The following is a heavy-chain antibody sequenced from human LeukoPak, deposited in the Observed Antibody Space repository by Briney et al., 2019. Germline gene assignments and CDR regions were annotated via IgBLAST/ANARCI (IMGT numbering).Heavy chain of an antibody. Sequence: GGSLRLSCAASGFTFSSYAMSWVRQAPGKGLEWVSAISGSGGSTYYADSVKGRFTISRDDSKNTAYLQMNSLKIEDTAVYYCTRSFYDLNWFDPWAREPWSPSPQ. V-gene: IGHV3-23*01. CDR2: ISGSGGST. D-gene: IGHD3-3*01. J-gene: IGHJ5*02. CDR3: TRSFYDLNWFDP. CDR1: GFTFSSYA.